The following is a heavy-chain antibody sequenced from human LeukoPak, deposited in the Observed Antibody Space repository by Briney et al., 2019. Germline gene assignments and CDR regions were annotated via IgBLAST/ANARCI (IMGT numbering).Heavy chain of an antibody. CDR3: ARSPPYYYYYMDV. Sequence: SQTLSLTCTVSGGSISSGGYYWSWTRQPAGKGLEWIGRIYTSGSTNYNPSLKSRVTISVDTSKNQFSLKLSSVTAADTAVYYCARSPPYYYYYMDVWGKGTTVTVSS. J-gene: IGHJ6*03. CDR2: IYTSGST. V-gene: IGHV4-61*02. CDR1: GGSISSGGYY.